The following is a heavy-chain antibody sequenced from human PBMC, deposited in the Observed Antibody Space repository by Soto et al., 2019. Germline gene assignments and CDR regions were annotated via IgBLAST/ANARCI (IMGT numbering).Heavy chain of an antibody. CDR2: ISGSGGST. CDR1: VFTFSSYA. D-gene: IGHD6-19*01. Sequence: PVGSLRLSCASSVFTFSSYAMSCVRQAPGKGLEWVSAISGSGGSTYYADSVKGRFTISRDNSKNTLYLQMNSLRAEDTAVYYCAKDLGSGWTIIHPGMDVWGQGTTVNVS. CDR3: AKDLGSGWTIIHPGMDV. J-gene: IGHJ6*01. V-gene: IGHV3-23*01.